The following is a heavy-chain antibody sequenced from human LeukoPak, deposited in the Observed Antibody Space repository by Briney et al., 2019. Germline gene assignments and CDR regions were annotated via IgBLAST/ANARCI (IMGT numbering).Heavy chain of an antibody. CDR3: ARETQYCSSTSLGLECTNNWFDP. D-gene: IGHD2-2*01. V-gene: IGHV3-23*01. CDR1: GFTFSSYA. CDR2: ISGSGGST. Sequence: GGSLRLYCAASGFTFSSYAMSWVRQAPGKGLEWVSAISGSGGSTYYADSVKGRFTISRDNSKNTLYLQMNSLRAEDTAVYYCARETQYCSSTSLGLECTNNWFDPWGQGTLVTVSS. J-gene: IGHJ5*02.